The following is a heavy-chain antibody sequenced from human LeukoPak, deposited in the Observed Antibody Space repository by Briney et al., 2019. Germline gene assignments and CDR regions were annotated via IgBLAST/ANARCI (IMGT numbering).Heavy chain of an antibody. CDR2: INPNSGGT. Sequence: ASVKVSCKASGYTFTGYYMHWVRQAPGQGLEWMGWINPNSGGTNYAQKFQGRVTMTRDTSISTAYMELSRLRSDDTAVYYCAREDGAYERANWFDPWGQGTLVTVSS. D-gene: IGHD4-17*01. CDR3: AREDGAYERANWFDP. J-gene: IGHJ5*02. CDR1: GYTFTGYY. V-gene: IGHV1-2*02.